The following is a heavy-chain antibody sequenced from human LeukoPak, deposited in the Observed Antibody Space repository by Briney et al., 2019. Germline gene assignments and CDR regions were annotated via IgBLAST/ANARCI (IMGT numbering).Heavy chain of an antibody. CDR2: ISAYNGNT. J-gene: IGHJ4*02. CDR1: GYTFTNYG. Sequence: ASVKVSCKASGYTFTNYGISWVRQAPGQGLEWMGWISAYNGNTNYAQKLQGRVTMTTDTSTSTAYMELRSLRSDDTAVYYCARDPSGSYSDYFDYWGQGTLVTVSS. CDR3: ARDPSGSYSDYFDY. D-gene: IGHD1-26*01. V-gene: IGHV1-18*01.